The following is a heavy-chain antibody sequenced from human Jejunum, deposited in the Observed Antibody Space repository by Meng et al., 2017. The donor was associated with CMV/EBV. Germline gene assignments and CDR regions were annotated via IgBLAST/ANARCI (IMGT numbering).Heavy chain of an antibody. Sequence: LSSSGVGVCWIRQPRGKALEWLAVISWDDAKSYSPSLNIRLTITKDTSKYQVVLTMTNMDPVDTGTYYCAHRREGYISGWDRGYFDYWGQGTLVTVSS. CDR1: LSSSGVG. J-gene: IGHJ4*02. V-gene: IGHV2-5*02. CDR3: AHRREGYISGWDRGYFDY. CDR2: ISWDDAK. D-gene: IGHD6-19*01.